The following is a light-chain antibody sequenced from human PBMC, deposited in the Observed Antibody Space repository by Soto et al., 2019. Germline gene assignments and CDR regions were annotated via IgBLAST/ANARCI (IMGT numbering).Light chain of an antibody. Sequence: EIVLTQSPATLSLSPGERATLSCRASQSVSRYLAWYQQKGGQAPRLLIYDASNRATGIPARFSGSGSGTDFTLTISSLEPEDFAVYYCQQRSDWPTFGGGTKVDI. CDR3: QQRSDWPT. CDR2: DAS. CDR1: QSVSRY. J-gene: IGKJ4*01. V-gene: IGKV3-11*01.